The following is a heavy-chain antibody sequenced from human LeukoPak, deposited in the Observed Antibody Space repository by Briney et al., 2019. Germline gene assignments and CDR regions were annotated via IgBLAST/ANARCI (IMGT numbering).Heavy chain of an antibody. Sequence: GGSLRLSCAASGLTFSSYAMSWVRQAPGKGLEWVSAISGSGGNTDYADSVKGRFTISRDNSKNTLYLQMNSLRAEDTAVYYCAKDLGDLNDYGDYGSRYWGQGTLVTVSS. J-gene: IGHJ4*02. V-gene: IGHV3-23*01. CDR2: ISGSGGNT. CDR3: AKDLGDLNDYGDYGSRY. D-gene: IGHD4-17*01. CDR1: GLTFSSYA.